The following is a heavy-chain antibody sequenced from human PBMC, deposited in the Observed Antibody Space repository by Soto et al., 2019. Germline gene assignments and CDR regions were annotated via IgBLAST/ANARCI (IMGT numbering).Heavy chain of an antibody. CDR2: ISGSGTYT. CDR1: GFTVSDHY. V-gene: IGHV3-11*06. CDR3: ARSSGWRQVVGYKYGLDV. D-gene: IGHD3-22*01. Sequence: QVQLVESGGGLVKPGGSLRLSCAVSGFTVSDHYMTWIRQAPGKGLEWVSYISGSGTYTNYADSVKGRFIISRDIAQNSLGPQINSLGAEDTAGYYCARSSGWRQVVGYKYGLDVWGQGTAVTVSS. J-gene: IGHJ6*02.